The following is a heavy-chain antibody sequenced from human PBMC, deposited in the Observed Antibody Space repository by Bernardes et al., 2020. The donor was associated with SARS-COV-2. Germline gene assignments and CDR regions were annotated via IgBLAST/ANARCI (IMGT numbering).Heavy chain of an antibody. CDR1: GFTLTISN. J-gene: IGHJ5*02. Sequence: GWSLRLSCVASGFTLTISNMHWVRQAPGKGLEWVSSISPSSSQIYYAESVKGRFTISRDNTKNSLYLQMNSLRAEDTAVYYCARGVVPSAIGWIDLWGQGVLVTVSS. CDR2: ISPSSSQI. V-gene: IGHV3-21*04. D-gene: IGHD2-2*01. CDR3: ARGVVPSAIGWIDL.